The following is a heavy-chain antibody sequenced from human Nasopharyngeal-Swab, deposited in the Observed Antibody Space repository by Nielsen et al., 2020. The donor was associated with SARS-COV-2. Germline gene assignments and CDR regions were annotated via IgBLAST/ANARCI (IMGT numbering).Heavy chain of an antibody. CDR1: GYTLTGLS. V-gene: IGHV1-24*01. CDR2: FDPEDGET. Sequence: ASVKVSCKVSGYTLTGLSMHWVRQAPGKGLEWMGGFDPEDGETIYAQKFQGRVTMTEDTSTDTAYMELSSLRSEDTAVYYCATGGIVTSNWFDPWGQGTLVTVSS. CDR3: ATGGIVTSNWFDP. D-gene: IGHD3-10*01. J-gene: IGHJ5*02.